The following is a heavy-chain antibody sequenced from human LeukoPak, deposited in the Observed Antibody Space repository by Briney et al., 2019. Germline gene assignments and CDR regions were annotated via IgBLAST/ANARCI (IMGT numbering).Heavy chain of an antibody. J-gene: IGHJ4*02. CDR2: IWFDGSNK. D-gene: IGHD4/OR15-4a*01. Sequence: PGGSLRLSCAASGFIFSNDAMHWVRQAPGKGLEWVAFIWFDGSNKHYADSVKGRFTISRDVAKNTVYLQMNSLRAEDTAVYYCATSPTIKGGFDSWGQGTLVTVSS. CDR1: GFIFSNDA. CDR3: ATSPTIKGGFDS. V-gene: IGHV3-33*03.